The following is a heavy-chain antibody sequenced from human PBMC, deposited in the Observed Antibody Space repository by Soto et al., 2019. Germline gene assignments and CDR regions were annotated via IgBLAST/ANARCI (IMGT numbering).Heavy chain of an antibody. J-gene: IGHJ6*02. Sequence: PGVSMRLSCAAAGLNFSSYGMHWVRQDTGKGLEWVAVIWYDGSNKYYADSVKGRFTISRDNSKNTLYLQMNSLRAEDTAVYYCAREGPEYSSSPPVSGMDVWGQGTMVTVSS. V-gene: IGHV3-33*01. CDR1: GLNFSSYG. D-gene: IGHD6-6*01. CDR2: IWYDGSNK. CDR3: AREGPEYSSSPPVSGMDV.